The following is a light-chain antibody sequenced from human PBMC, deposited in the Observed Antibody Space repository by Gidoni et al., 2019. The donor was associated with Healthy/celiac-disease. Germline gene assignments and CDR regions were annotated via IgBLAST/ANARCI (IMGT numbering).Light chain of an antibody. J-gene: IGKJ2*01. CDR3: QQYPGYT. Sequence: EIVLTQSPGTLSLSPGERATLSCTASQSVSSSYLAWYQQKPGQAPRLLIYGASSRATGIPDRFSGSGSGTDFTLTSSRLEPEDFAVYYCQQYPGYTFGQGTKLEIK. V-gene: IGKV3-20*01. CDR1: QSVSSSY. CDR2: GAS.